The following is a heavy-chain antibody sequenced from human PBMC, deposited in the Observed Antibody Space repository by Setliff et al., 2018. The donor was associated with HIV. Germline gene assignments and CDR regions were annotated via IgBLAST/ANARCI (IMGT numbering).Heavy chain of an antibody. V-gene: IGHV4-61*02. J-gene: IGHJ6*02. CDR3: TRVPQLVSANSRQHYDYGFDV. D-gene: IGHD2-15*01. Sequence: SETLSLTCTVSGGSISSGIYFWTWIRQPAGKGLEWIESMYYSGSTYYNPSLKRRVTISVDTSKKQFSLQLYSVTAADTAVYYCTRVPQLVSANSRQHYDYGFDVWGQGTTATVS. CDR1: GGSISSGIYF. CDR2: MYYSGST.